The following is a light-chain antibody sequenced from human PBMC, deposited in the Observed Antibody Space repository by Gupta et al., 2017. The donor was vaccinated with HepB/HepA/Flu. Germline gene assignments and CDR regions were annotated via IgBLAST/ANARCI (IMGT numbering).Light chain of an antibody. V-gene: IGKV3-15*01. CDR3: EQYNQWPMT. Sequence: ERVMTQSPATLSVSPGERATSSCRASESVGTNLAWYQHKPGQAPRLLIYAISTRATGIPARFSGSGSGTEFTLTISSLQSEDFAIYYCEQYNQWPMTFGQGTRLDIK. J-gene: IGKJ5*01. CDR1: ESVGTN. CDR2: AIS.